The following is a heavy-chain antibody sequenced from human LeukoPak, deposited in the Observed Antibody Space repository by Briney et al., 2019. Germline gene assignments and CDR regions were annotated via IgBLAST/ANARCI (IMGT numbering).Heavy chain of an antibody. CDR3: ARMGRSCSSATCYSFDY. Sequence: TSETLSLTCTVSGGSISSNDHYWGWIRQPPGKGLEWIGTIFYGGSTYCNPSLKSRVTMPVDTSKNQFSVSLSSVTAADTAVYYCARMGRSCSSATCYSFDYWGQGTLVTVSS. J-gene: IGHJ4*02. CDR2: IFYGGST. CDR1: GGSISSNDHY. D-gene: IGHD2-2*01. V-gene: IGHV4-39*01.